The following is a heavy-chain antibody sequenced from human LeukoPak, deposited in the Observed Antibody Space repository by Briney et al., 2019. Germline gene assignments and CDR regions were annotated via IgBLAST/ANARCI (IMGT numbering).Heavy chain of an antibody. CDR1: GYIFTSYD. J-gene: IGHJ3*02. Sequence: ASVKVSCKASGYIFTSYDINWVRQATGQGLEWMGWTNPISGYTGSAQKFQGRVTMTRSTSISTAYLELSSLRSDDTAVYYCARGNRLYSSSWSSLPFDIWGQGTMVTVSS. D-gene: IGHD6-13*01. CDR3: ARGNRLYSSSWSSLPFDI. V-gene: IGHV1-8*01. CDR2: TNPISGYT.